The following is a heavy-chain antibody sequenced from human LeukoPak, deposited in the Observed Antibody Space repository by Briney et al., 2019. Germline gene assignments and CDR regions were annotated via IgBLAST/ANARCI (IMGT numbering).Heavy chain of an antibody. D-gene: IGHD3-22*01. CDR3: ARKGLVITDGRFQH. V-gene: IGHV4-59*12. Sequence: SETLSLTCTVSGGSISSYYWSWIRQPPGKGLEWIGYIYYSGSTNYNPSLKSRVTISVDTSKNQFSLKLSSVTAADTAVYYCARKGLVITDGRFQHWGQGTLVTVSS. CDR1: GGSISSYY. CDR2: IYYSGST. J-gene: IGHJ1*01.